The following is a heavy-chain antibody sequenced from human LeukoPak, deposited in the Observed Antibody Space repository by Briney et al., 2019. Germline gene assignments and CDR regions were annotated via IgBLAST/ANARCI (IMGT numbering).Heavy chain of an antibody. D-gene: IGHD3-3*01. CDR3: ARPLESYYYMDV. CDR1: GFTFSSDA. J-gene: IGHJ6*03. Sequence: GESRRLACAAAGFTFSSDAMSWVRQAPGKGREWVSANSGSGGSTYYADSVKGRFTISRDNAKNSLYLQMNSLRAEDTAVYYCARPLESYYYMDVWGKGTTVTVSS. V-gene: IGHV3-23*01. CDR2: NSGSGGST.